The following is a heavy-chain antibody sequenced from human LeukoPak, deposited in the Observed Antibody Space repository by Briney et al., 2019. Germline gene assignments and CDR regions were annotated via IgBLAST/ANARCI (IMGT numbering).Heavy chain of an antibody. D-gene: IGHD3-22*01. Sequence: PAETLSLTCAVYGGSFSGYYWSWIRQPPGKGLEWIGEINHSGSTNYNPSLKSRVTTSVATSKNQFSLKLSSVTAADTAVYYCARGGVSSASGDWFDPWGQGTLVTVSS. CDR3: ARGGVSSASGDWFDP. V-gene: IGHV4-34*01. CDR2: INHSGST. CDR1: GGSFSGYY. J-gene: IGHJ5*02.